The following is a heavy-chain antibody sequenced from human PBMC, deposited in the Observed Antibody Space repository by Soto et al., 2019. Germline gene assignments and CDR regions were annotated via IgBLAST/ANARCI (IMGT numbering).Heavy chain of an antibody. Sequence: PGGSLRLSCAASGFTFSSYAMSWVRQAPGKGLEWVTAISVGGGYTYYADSVKGRFTISRDNSKNTLYLQMNSLRAEDMAIYYCAKDSHWAIISPTHDSWGQGTLVTVSS. CDR3: AKDSHWAIISPTHDS. J-gene: IGHJ4*02. CDR1: GFTFSSYA. CDR2: ISVGGGYT. V-gene: IGHV3-23*01. D-gene: IGHD2-2*01.